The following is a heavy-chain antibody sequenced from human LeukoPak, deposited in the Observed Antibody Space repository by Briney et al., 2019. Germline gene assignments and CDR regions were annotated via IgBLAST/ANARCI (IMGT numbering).Heavy chain of an antibody. CDR1: GFTFSTYW. D-gene: IGHD4-11*01. J-gene: IGHJ6*03. CDR2: ISYDGSNK. V-gene: IGHV3-30-3*01. Sequence: PGKSLRLSCAASGFTFSTYWMSWVRQAPGKGLEWVAVISYDGSNKYYADSVKGRFTISRDNSKNTLYLQMNSLRAEDTAVYYCAREVGTTWPGFYSNYYYMDVWGKGTTVTVSS. CDR3: AREVGTTWPGFYSNYYYMDV.